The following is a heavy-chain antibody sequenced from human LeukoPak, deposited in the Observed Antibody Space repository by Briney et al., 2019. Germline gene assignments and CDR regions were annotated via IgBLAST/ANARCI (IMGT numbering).Heavy chain of an antibody. CDR1: GFTFSAYS. V-gene: IGHV3-48*04. Sequence: GGSLRPSCAASGFTFSAYSMTWVRQAPGKGLEWLSYISSSSMTVYYADSVKGRFTISRDNAKNSLYLQMNSLRAEDTAVYYCARAHPGDYSDFQFDYWGQGTLVTVSS. J-gene: IGHJ4*02. D-gene: IGHD4-11*01. CDR2: ISSSSMTV. CDR3: ARAHPGDYSDFQFDY.